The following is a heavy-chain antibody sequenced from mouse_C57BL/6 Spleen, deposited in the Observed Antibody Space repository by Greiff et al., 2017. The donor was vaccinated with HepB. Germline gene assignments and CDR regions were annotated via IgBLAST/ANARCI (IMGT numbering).Heavy chain of an antibody. J-gene: IGHJ4*01. CDR2: IDPSDSYT. Sequence: QVQLQQPGAELVMPGASVKLSCKASGYTFTSYWMHWVKQRPGQGLEWIGEIDPSDSYTNYNQKFKGKSTLTVDKSSSTAYMQLSSLTSEDSAVYYCARRTPPLYYYGSSYEDWGQGTSVTVSS. CDR3: ARRTPPLYYYGSSYED. CDR1: GYTFTSYW. D-gene: IGHD1-1*01. V-gene: IGHV1-69*01.